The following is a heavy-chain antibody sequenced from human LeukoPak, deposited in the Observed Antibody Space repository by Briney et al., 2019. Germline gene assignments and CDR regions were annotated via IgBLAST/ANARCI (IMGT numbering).Heavy chain of an antibody. CDR1: GFTFSSYA. J-gene: IGHJ5*02. CDR2: ISYDGSNK. CDR3: ARDRYRQQLVRKTYHWFDP. Sequence: GSLRLSCAASGFTFSSYAMHWVRQAPGKGQEWVAVISYDGSNKYYADSVKGRFTISRDNSKNTLYLQMNSLRAEDTAVYYCARDRYRQQLVRKTYHWFDPWGQGTLVTVSS. D-gene: IGHD6-13*01. V-gene: IGHV3-30-3*01.